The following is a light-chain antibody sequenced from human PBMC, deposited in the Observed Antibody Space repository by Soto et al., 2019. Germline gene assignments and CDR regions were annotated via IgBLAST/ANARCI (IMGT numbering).Light chain of an antibody. V-gene: IGKV1-39*01. CDR2: AAS. J-gene: IGKJ3*01. CDR3: HLSYSTPRP. CDR1: QSIRSY. Sequence: DIQMTQSPSSLSAAVGDRVTITCRASQSIRSYLNWYQQKPGKVPKLLIYAASSLQSGVQSRLSGSGSGSDFALSISSLQPDDSATYYCHLSYSTPRPVAPGTMVYS.